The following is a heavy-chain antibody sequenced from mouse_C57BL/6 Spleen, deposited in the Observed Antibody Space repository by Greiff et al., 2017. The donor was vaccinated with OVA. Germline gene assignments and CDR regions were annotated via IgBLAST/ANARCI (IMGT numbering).Heavy chain of an antibody. CDR2: IYPGDGDT. V-gene: IGHV1-82*01. CDR3: ARGGGNYIAMDY. D-gene: IGHD2-1*01. CDR1: GYAFSSSW. J-gene: IGHJ4*01. Sequence: VQLQQSGPELVKPGASVKISCKASGYAFSSSWMNWVKQRPGKGLEWIGRIYPGDGDTNYNGKFKGQATLTADKSSSTAYMQLSSLTSEDAAVYFCARGGGNYIAMDYWGQGTSVTVSS.